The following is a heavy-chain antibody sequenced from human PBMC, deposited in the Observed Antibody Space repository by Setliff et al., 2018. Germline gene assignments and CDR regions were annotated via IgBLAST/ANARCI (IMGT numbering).Heavy chain of an antibody. D-gene: IGHD3-10*01. J-gene: IGHJ6*03. CDR1: TASEVTISSRA. CDR3: ARVWFGNMDV. Sequence: GGSLRLSCAASTASEVTISSRAIHWVRQAPGQGLEWVSSIDSSSTWIYYADSVKGRFTISRDNSKNTLYLQMNSLRAEDTAVYYCARVWFGNMDVWGKGTTVTVSS. CDR2: IDSSSTWI. V-gene: IGHV3-21*01.